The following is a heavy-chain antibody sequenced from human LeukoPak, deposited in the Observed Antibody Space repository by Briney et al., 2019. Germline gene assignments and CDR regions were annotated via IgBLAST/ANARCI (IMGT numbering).Heavy chain of an antibody. J-gene: IGHJ4*02. Sequence: SVKVSCKASGGTFSSYAISWVRQAPGQGLEWMGGIIPISGTANYAQKFQGRVTITADESTSTAYMELSSLRSEDTAVYYCASVPYYYDSSGYYYDYWGQGTLVTVSS. CDR2: IIPISGTA. D-gene: IGHD3-22*01. V-gene: IGHV1-69*13. CDR1: GGTFSSYA. CDR3: ASVPYYYDSSGYYYDY.